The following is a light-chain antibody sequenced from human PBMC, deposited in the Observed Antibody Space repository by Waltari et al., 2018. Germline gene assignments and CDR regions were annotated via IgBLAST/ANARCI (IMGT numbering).Light chain of an antibody. CDR1: QSISSY. Sequence: DIQMTQSPSSLSASVGDRVTITCRASQSISSYLNWYQQKPGKAPKPLICAASSLQSGVPSRFSGSGSGTDFTLTISSLQPADFATYYCQQSYSTPQYTFGQGTKLEIK. J-gene: IGKJ2*01. V-gene: IGKV1-39*01. CDR2: AAS. CDR3: QQSYSTPQYT.